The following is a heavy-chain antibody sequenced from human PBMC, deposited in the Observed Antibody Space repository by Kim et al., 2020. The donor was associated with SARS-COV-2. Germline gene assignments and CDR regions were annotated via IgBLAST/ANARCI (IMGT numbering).Heavy chain of an antibody. Sequence: GGSLRLSCAASGFTFSSYAMHWVRQAPGKGLEWVAVISYDGSNKYYADSVKGRFTIPRDNSKNTLYLQMNSLRAEDTAVYYCARDKEVAAAGILDYWGQGTLVTVSS. V-gene: IGHV3-30-3*01. D-gene: IGHD6-13*01. CDR1: GFTFSSYA. J-gene: IGHJ4*02. CDR2: ISYDGSNK. CDR3: ARDKEVAAAGILDY.